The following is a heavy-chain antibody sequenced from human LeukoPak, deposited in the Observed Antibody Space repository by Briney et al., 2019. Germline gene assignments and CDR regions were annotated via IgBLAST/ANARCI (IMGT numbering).Heavy chain of an antibody. V-gene: IGHV3-30-3*01. CDR1: GFTFSSYA. CDR3: ASRGSLDY. J-gene: IGHJ4*02. D-gene: IGHD5-12*01. Sequence: GGSLRLSCAASGFTFSSYAMHWVRQAPGKGLEWVAVISYDGSNKYYADSVKGRFTISRDNAKNSLYLQMNSLRAEDTAVYYCASRGSLDYWGQGTLVTVSS. CDR2: ISYDGSNK.